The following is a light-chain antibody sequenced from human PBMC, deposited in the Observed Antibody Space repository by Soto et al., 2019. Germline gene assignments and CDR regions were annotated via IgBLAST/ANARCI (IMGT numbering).Light chain of an antibody. CDR1: SSDVGGYDY. CDR2: DVS. J-gene: IGLJ2*01. CDR3: SSHTSSSTRV. Sequence: QSALTQPASVSGSPGQSIAISCTGTSSDVGGYDYVSWYQQHPGKAPKLMIYDVSNRPSGVSDRFSGSKSGNTASLTISGLQAGDEAVYYCSSHTSSSTRVFGGGTKLTVL. V-gene: IGLV2-14*01.